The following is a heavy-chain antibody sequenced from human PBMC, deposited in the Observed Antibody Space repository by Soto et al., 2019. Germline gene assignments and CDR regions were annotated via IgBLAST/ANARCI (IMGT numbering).Heavy chain of an antibody. CDR1: GGTFSSYA. CDR3: ATRNPIVVVPAAHDNYYYYYGMDV. Sequence: QVQLVQSGAEVKKPGSSVKVSCKASGGTFSSYAISWVRQAPGQGLEWMGGIIPIFGTANYAQKFQGRVTITADESTSTAYRELSSLRSEDTAVYYCATRNPIVVVPAAHDNYYYYYGMDVWGQGTTVTVSS. D-gene: IGHD2-2*01. V-gene: IGHV1-69*01. J-gene: IGHJ6*02. CDR2: IIPIFGTA.